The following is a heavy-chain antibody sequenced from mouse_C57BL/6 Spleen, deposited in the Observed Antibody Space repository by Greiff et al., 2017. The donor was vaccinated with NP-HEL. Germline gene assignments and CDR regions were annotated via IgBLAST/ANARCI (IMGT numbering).Heavy chain of an antibody. CDR2: IDPSDSYT. V-gene: IGHV1-59*01. D-gene: IGHD2-4*01. Sequence: QVQLQQPGAELVRPGTSVKLSCKASGYTFTSYWMHWVKQRPGQGLEWIGVIDPSDSYTNYNQKFKGKATLTVDTSSSTAYMQLSSLTSEDSAVYYCANYDYDGHYAMDYWGQGTSVTVSS. CDR3: ANYDYDGHYAMDY. J-gene: IGHJ4*01. CDR1: GYTFTSYW.